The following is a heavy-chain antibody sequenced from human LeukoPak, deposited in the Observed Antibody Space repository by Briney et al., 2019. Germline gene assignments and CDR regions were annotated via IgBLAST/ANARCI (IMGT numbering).Heavy chain of an antibody. D-gene: IGHD6-13*01. CDR2: IYYSGST. Sequence: SSETLSLTCTVSGGSISSSSYYWGWIRQPPGKGLEWIGSIYYSGSTYYNPSLKSRVTISVDTSKNQFSLKLSSVTAADTAVYYCARTLSSSWYLDAFDIWGQGTMVTVSS. CDR3: ARTLSSSWYLDAFDI. CDR1: GGSISSSSYY. V-gene: IGHV4-39*01. J-gene: IGHJ3*02.